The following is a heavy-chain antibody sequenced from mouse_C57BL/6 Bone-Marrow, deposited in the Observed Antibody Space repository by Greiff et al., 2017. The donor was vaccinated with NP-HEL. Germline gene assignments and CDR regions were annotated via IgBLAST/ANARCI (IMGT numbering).Heavy chain of an antibody. CDR3: ARPGRYYGSSSYAMDY. Sequence: SAAAVDFSRYWMSWVRRAPGKGLEWIGEINPDSSTINYAPSLKDKFIISRDNAKNTLYLQMSKVRSEDTALYYCARPGRYYGSSSYAMDYWGQGTSVTVSS. CDR2: INPDSSTI. J-gene: IGHJ4*01. CDR1: AVDFSRYW. D-gene: IGHD1-1*01. V-gene: IGHV4-1*01.